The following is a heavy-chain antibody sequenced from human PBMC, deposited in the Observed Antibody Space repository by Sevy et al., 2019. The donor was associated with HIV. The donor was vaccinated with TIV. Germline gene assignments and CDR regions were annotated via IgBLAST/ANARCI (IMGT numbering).Heavy chain of an antibody. CDR2: IYYSGTT. CDR3: AREGTCTNGVCENWFDP. Sequence: SETLSLTCSVSGGSISRYYWNWIRQPPGKGLEWIGYIYYSGTTNYNPSLKSRVTISLDTSKNQFSLMVSSVTAADTAVYYCAREGTCTNGVCENWFDPWGQGTLVTVSS. CDR1: GGSISRYY. J-gene: IGHJ5*02. V-gene: IGHV4-59*01. D-gene: IGHD2-8*01.